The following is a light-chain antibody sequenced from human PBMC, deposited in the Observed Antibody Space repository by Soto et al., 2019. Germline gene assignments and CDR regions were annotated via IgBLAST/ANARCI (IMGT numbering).Light chain of an antibody. V-gene: IGKV3-11*01. CDR2: DAT. CDR1: QIVTTY. Sequence: MVMTRAPATLSVSQWERATLSFLASQIVTTYLAWYQQKPGQAPRLLIYDATNRATGIPARFSGSGSGTDFTLTIRRLQTEAFALYYCQQRSNWPPRIKFGNGPRLALK. CDR3: QQRSNWPPRIK. J-gene: IGKJ5*01.